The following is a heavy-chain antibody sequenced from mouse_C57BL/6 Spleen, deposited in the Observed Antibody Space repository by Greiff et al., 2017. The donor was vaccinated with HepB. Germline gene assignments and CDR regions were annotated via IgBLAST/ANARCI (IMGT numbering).Heavy chain of an antibody. CDR1: GYTFTSYG. Sequence: QVQLRQSGAELARPGASVKLSCKASGYTFTSYGISWVKQRTGQGLEWIGAIYPRSGNTYYNEKFKGKATLTADKSSSTAYMELRSLTSEDSAVSFCARGDDYDEDLYYFDYWGQGTTLTVSS. CDR3: ARGDDYDEDLYYFDY. V-gene: IGHV1-81*01. CDR2: IYPRSGNT. J-gene: IGHJ2*01. D-gene: IGHD2-4*01.